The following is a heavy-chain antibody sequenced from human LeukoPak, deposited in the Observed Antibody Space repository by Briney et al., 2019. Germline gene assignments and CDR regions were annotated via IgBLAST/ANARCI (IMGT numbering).Heavy chain of an antibody. J-gene: IGHJ3*02. CDR3: ARDTKGAFDI. V-gene: IGHV4-61*02. CDR2: IYTSGST. D-gene: IGHD2-2*01. Sequence: PSETLSLTCTVSGGSISSGSYYWSWIRQPAGKGLEWIGRIYTSGSTNYNPSLKSRVTISVDTSKNQFSLKLSSVTAADTAVYYCARDTKGAFDIWGQGTMVTVTS. CDR1: GGSISSGSYY.